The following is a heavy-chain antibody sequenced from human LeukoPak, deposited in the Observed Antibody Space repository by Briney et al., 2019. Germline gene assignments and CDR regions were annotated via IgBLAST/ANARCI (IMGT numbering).Heavy chain of an antibody. J-gene: IGHJ3*02. CDR3: ARGGYYDILTGYTGDNAFDI. D-gene: IGHD3-9*01. CDR1: GESFSGYY. CDR2: INHSGST. Sequence: SETLSLTCAVYGESFSGYYWSWIRQPPGKGLEWIGEINHSGSTNYNPSLKSRVTISVDTSKNQFSLKLSSVTAADTAVYYCARGGYYDILTGYTGDNAFDIWGQGTMVTVSS. V-gene: IGHV4-34*01.